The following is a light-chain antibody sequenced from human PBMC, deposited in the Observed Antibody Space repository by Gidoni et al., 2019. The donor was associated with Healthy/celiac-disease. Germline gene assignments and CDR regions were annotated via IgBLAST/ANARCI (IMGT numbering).Light chain of an antibody. J-gene: IGKJ4*01. CDR2: AAS. CDR1: QSISSY. V-gene: IGKV1-39*01. Sequence: DIQMTQSPSSLSASVGDSVTIPCRASQSISSYLNWYQQKPGKAPKLLISAASSLQSGVPSRFSGSGSGTDFTLTISSLQPEDFATYYCQRSYSTPPLTFGGGTKVEIK. CDR3: QRSYSTPPLT.